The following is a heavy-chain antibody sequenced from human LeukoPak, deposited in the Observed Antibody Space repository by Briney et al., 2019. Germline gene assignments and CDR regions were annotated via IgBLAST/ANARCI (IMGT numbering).Heavy chain of an antibody. J-gene: IGHJ4*02. D-gene: IGHD1-26*01. CDR1: GYSISSGYY. Sequence: PSETLSLTCTVSGYSISSGYYWGWIRQPPGEGLEWIGSIYHSGSTYYNPSLKSRVTISVDTSKNQFSLKLSSVTAADTAVYYCATREVGAWGPGYWGQGTLVTVSS. CDR2: IYHSGST. CDR3: ATREVGAWGPGY. V-gene: IGHV4-38-2*02.